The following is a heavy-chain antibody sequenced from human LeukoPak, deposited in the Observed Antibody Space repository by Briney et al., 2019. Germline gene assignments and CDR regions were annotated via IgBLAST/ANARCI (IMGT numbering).Heavy chain of an antibody. J-gene: IGHJ6*03. CDR1: GGSISSGSYY. CDR2: IYTSGST. V-gene: IGHV4-61*02. D-gene: IGHD3-10*01. Sequence: PSETLSLTCAVYGGSISSGSYYWSWIRQPAGKGLEWIGRIYTSGSTNYNPSLKSRVTISVDTSKNQFSLKLSSVTAADTAVYYCAREGGAVVRGVRTYYYYYMDVWGKGTTVTISS. CDR3: AREGGAVVRGVRTYYYYYMDV.